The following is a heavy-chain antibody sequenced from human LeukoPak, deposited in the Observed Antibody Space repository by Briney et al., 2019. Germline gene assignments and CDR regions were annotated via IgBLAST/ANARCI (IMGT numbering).Heavy chain of an antibody. Sequence: PSETLSLTCAVYGGSFSAYYWSWIRQPPGKGLEWVANIKQDGSEKYYVDSVKGRFTISRDNAKNSLYLQMNSLRAEDTAVYYCARDYQVLGQFDPWGQGTLVTVPS. J-gene: IGHJ5*02. D-gene: IGHD2/OR15-2a*01. CDR1: GGSFSAYY. V-gene: IGHV3-7*01. CDR2: IKQDGSEK. CDR3: ARDYQVLGQFDP.